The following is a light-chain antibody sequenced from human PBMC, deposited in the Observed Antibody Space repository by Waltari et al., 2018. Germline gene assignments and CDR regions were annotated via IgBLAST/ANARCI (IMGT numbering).Light chain of an antibody. CDR2: WAS. J-gene: IGKJ3*01. CDR3: QQYFITPFT. CDR1: QSIMYSSNNQNF. V-gene: IGKV4-1*01. Sequence: DIVMSQSPDSLAVSLGERATINCRSSQSIMYSSNNQNFLAWYQQKPGQSPKLLIYWASTRQSGVPDRFTGSWSGTDLTLTITSVQPEDVAIDYCQQYFITPFTFGPGTKVEIK.